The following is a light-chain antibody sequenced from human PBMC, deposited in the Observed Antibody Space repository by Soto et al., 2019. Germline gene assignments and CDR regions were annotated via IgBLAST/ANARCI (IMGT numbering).Light chain of an antibody. J-gene: IGKJ2*01. Sequence: EIVMTQSPAALSVSPGEGATLSCRASQSVNTNLAWYQQKPGQAPRLLIYAASTRVTGIPVRFSGSGSGTEFTLTISSLQSEDFGVYYCQQYNNCPPYTFGQGTKVEIK. CDR1: QSVNTN. V-gene: IGKV3-15*01. CDR2: AAS. CDR3: QQYNNCPPYT.